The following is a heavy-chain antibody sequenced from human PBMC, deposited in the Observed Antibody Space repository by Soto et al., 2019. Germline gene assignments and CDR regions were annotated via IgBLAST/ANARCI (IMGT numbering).Heavy chain of an antibody. J-gene: IGHJ4*02. CDR1: RFTFTSYA. CDR3: DKDVEGRSLFRGAFDY. Sequence: SGGSLRLSCVASRFTFTSYAMSWVRQAPGKGLEWVAAISASGGATIHADSVKGRLTISRDNSKNTLYLQMNSLRAEETAVYYCDKDVEGRSLFRGAFDYWGQGTQVTVSS. CDR2: ISASGGAT. D-gene: IGHD2-21*01. V-gene: IGHV3-23*01.